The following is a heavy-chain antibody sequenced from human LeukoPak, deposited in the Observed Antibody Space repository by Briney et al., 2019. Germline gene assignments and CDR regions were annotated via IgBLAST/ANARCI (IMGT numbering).Heavy chain of an antibody. Sequence: SETLSLTCAVYGGSFSGYYWSWIRQPPGKGLEWIGEINHSGSTYYNPPLKSRVTISVDTSKNQFSLKLSSVTAADTAVYYCARGMVRGVISYHYYGMDVWGQGTTVTVSS. CDR2: INHSGST. V-gene: IGHV4-34*01. CDR1: GGSFSGYY. D-gene: IGHD3-10*01. CDR3: ARGMVRGVISYHYYGMDV. J-gene: IGHJ6*02.